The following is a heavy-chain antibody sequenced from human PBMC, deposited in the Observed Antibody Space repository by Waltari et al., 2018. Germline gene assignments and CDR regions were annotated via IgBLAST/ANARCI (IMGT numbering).Heavy chain of an antibody. CDR2: VANDGIGR. Sequence: QAPLVESGGGVVQPGRSLRLSCATSGFTFIRFSMHWVRQAPGKGVEVVAGVANDGIGRYADSVKGRFTIYRDNAKSTDALEMNSLRPDDTALYECARDRDFAVSRKDWGEGTPVTVAS. V-gene: IGHV3-30*04. D-gene: IGHD3-3*01. CDR3: ARDRDFAVSRKD. CDR1: GFTFIRFS. J-gene: IGHJ4*02.